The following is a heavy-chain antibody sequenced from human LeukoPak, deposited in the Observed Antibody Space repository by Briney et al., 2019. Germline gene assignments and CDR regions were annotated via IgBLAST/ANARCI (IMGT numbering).Heavy chain of an antibody. V-gene: IGHV1-18*01. CDR2: ISAYNGNT. Sequence: ASVKVSCKASGYTFTSYGISWVRQAPGQGLEWMGWISAYNGNTNCAQKLQGRVTMTTDTSTSTAYMELRSLRSDDTAVYYCARVADYYDSSGYSYYFDYWGQGTLVTVSS. D-gene: IGHD3-22*01. J-gene: IGHJ4*02. CDR1: GYTFTSYG. CDR3: ARVADYYDSSGYSYYFDY.